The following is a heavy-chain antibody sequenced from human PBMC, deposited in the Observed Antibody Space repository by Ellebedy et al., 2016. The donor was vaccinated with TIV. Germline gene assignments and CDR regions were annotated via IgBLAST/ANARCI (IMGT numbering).Heavy chain of an antibody. D-gene: IGHD2-21*02. CDR3: AKAALAYCGGDCYPLDY. Sequence: GESLKISXAASRFTFSSYGMQWVRQVPGKGLEWVAVISYDGSNKYYADSVKGRFTISRDNSKNTLYLQMNSLRAEDTAVYYCAKAALAYCGGDCYPLDYWGQGTLVTVSS. CDR2: ISYDGSNK. V-gene: IGHV3-30*18. CDR1: RFTFSSYG. J-gene: IGHJ4*02.